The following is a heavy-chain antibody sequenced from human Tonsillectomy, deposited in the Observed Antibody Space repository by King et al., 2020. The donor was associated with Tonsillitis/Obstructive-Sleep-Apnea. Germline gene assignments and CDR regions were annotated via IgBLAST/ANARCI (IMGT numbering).Heavy chain of an antibody. CDR1: GFTFSSYW. J-gene: IGHJ5*02. CDR3: ARESGSYYGGRWFDP. Sequence: VQLVESGGGLVQPGGSLRLSRAASGFTFSSYWLHWVRQAPGKGLVWVSRINRDGSSTSYADSVKGRFTISRDNAKNTLYLQMNSLRAEDTAVYYCARESGSYYGGRWFDPWGQGTLVTVSS. V-gene: IGHV3-74*01. D-gene: IGHD1-26*01. CDR2: INRDGSST.